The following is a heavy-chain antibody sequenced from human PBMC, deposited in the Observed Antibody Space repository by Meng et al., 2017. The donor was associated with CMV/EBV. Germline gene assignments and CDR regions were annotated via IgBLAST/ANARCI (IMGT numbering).Heavy chain of an antibody. D-gene: IGHD6-13*01. CDR1: GLPLSSYG. V-gene: IGHV3-30*02. Sequence: GGPLRLPVEASGLPLSSYGMHWVRQAQGKGLEWLAFIRYDGSNKYYADSVKGRFTISRDNSKNTLYLQMNSLRAEDTAVYYCAKDPPPVLLIAAAGTPSYGMDVWGQGTTVTVSS. CDR3: AKDPPPVLLIAAAGTPSYGMDV. CDR2: IRYDGSNK. J-gene: IGHJ6*02.